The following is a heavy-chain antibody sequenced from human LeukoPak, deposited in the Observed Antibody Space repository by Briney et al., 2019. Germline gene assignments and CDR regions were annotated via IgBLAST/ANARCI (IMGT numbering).Heavy chain of an antibody. Sequence: SETLSLTCTVSGGSISSYYWSWIRQPAGKGLEWIGRIYTSGSTNYNPSLKSRVTMLVDTSKNQFSLKLSSVTAADTAVYYSARSQPKPYSSSSGFDYWGQGTLVTVSS. CDR1: GGSISSYY. D-gene: IGHD6-6*01. CDR3: ARSQPKPYSSSSGFDY. V-gene: IGHV4-4*07. J-gene: IGHJ4*02. CDR2: IYTSGST.